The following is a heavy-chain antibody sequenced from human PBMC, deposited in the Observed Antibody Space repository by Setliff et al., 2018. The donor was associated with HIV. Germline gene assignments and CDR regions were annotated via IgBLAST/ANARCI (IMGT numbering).Heavy chain of an antibody. D-gene: IGHD3-3*01. J-gene: IGHJ4*02. CDR1: GFTFSRYW. Sequence: GGSLRLSCTASGFTFSRYWMSWVRQAPGKGLEWVAVISNDARQTYYADSVRGRFTISRDSTKNALYLKFYNPRPEDTAIYYCARARTVDFWSDSLAHWGQGTLVTVSS. CDR2: ISNDARQT. V-gene: IGHV3-30*03. CDR3: ARARTVDFWSDSLAH.